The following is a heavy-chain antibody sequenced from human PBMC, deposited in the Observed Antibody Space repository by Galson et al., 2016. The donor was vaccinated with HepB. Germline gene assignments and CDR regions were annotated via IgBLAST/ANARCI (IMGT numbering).Heavy chain of an antibody. CDR3: ARDQGGYFDL. Sequence: SETLSLTCTVSGGSVNNYNYYWSWIRQPPAKGLERIGYINYSGSTNYNPSLKSRVTISVDASKNQFSLRLTSVTAADTALYYCARDQGGYFDLWGRGALVTVSS. J-gene: IGHJ2*01. CDR2: INYSGST. V-gene: IGHV4-61*01. CDR1: GGSVNNYNYY.